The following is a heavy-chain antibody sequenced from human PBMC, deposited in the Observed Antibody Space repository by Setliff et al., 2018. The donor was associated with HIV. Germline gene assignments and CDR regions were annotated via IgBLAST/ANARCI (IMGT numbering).Heavy chain of an antibody. D-gene: IGHD3-22*01. CDR2: ILSTGERT. CDR3: AKELEASGLGYCDS. Sequence: PGGSLRLSCAASGFTFSNYALSWVRQAPGEGLEWVSAILSTGERTFYADSVKGRFTISRDNSKNTVYLQMNSQRAEDTAEYDCAKELEASGLGYCDSWGRGILVTGSS. J-gene: IGHJ4*02. V-gene: IGHV3-23*01. CDR1: GFTFSNYA.